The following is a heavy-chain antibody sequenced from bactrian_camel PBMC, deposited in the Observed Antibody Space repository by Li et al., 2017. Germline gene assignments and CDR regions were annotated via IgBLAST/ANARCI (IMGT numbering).Heavy chain of an antibody. J-gene: IGHJ6*01. CDR3: AAAAAPSVFKCATPTLSPRDFRY. D-gene: IGHD3*01. CDR2: IDSGGSRA. CDR1: GDSYRRKC. V-gene: IGHV3S54*01. Sequence: HVQLVESGGGSVQAGGSLRLSCAASGDSYRRKCMGWFRQAPGKEREGVASIDSGGSRALYADSVKGRFTISRDNAKNTLYLQMNSLKPEDTAMYYCAAAAAPSVFKCATPTLSPRDFRYWGQGTQVTVS.